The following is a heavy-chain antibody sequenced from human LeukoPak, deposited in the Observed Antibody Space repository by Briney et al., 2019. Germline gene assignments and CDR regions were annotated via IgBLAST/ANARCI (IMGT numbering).Heavy chain of an antibody. J-gene: IGHJ4*02. CDR2: IYYSGST. V-gene: IGHV4-30-4*08. D-gene: IGHD6-13*01. CDR3: ARDQTAAGRVDY. CDR1: GGSISSGDYY. Sequence: SQTLSLTCTVSGGSISSGDYYWSWIRQPPGKGLEWIGYIYYSGSTYYNPSLKSRVTISVDTSKNQFSLKLTSVTAADTAVYYCARDQTAAGRVDYWGQGTLVTASS.